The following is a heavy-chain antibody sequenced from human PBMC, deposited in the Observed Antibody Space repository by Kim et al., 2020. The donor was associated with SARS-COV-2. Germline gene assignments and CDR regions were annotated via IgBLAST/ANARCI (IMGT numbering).Heavy chain of an antibody. CDR1: GFTFSSYG. D-gene: IGHD4-4*01. J-gene: IGHJ6*02. CDR2: ISYDGSNK. CDR3: ARDLQYTYIGYYYGMDV. V-gene: IGHV3-33*05. Sequence: GGSLRLSCAASGFTFSSYGMHWVRQAPGKGLEWVAVISYDGSNKYYADSVKGRFTISRDNSKNTLYLQMNSLRAEDTAVYYCARDLQYTYIGYYYGMDVWGQGTTVTVSS.